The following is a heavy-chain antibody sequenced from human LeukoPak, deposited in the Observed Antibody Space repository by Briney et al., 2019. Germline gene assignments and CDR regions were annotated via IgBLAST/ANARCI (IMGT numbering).Heavy chain of an antibody. J-gene: IGHJ4*02. V-gene: IGHV3-74*01. CDR1: GFTFSPYW. D-gene: IGHD2-21*02. CDR2: INSDGSTT. Sequence: GGSLRLSCAASGFTFSPYWMHWVRQAPGKGLVWVSHINSDGSTTSYADSVTGRFTISRDNSKNTLYLQMNGLRAEDTAVYYCAKDDCGANCYALIDYWGQGTLVTVSS. CDR3: AKDDCGANCYALIDY.